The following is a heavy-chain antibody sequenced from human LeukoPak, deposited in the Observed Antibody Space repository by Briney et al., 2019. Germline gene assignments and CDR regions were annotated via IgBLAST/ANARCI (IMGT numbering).Heavy chain of an antibody. CDR2: IIPIFGTA. J-gene: IGHJ6*03. Sequence: GSSVKVSCKASGGTFSSYAISWVRQAPGQGLEWMGGIIPIFGTANYAQKFQGGVTITADESTSTAYMELSSLRSEDTAVYYCARIQVQQQLVHYYYYMDVWGKGTTVTVSS. CDR3: ARIQVQQQLVHYYYYMDV. V-gene: IGHV1-69*01. D-gene: IGHD6-13*01. CDR1: GGTFSSYA.